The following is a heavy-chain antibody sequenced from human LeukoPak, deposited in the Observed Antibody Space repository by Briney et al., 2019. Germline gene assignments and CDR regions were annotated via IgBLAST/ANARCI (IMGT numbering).Heavy chain of an antibody. Sequence: PSETLSLTCTVSGGSISSYYWSWIRQPPGKGLEWIGYIYYRGNTNHNPSLKSPVTLSVDTSKNPFSLKLSSVTAADTAVYYCARFGAVWDATAGNFDYWGQGTLVTVSS. J-gene: IGHJ4*02. CDR1: GGSISSYY. V-gene: IGHV4-59*01. D-gene: IGHD3-16*01. CDR2: IYYRGNT. CDR3: ARFGAVWDATAGNFDY.